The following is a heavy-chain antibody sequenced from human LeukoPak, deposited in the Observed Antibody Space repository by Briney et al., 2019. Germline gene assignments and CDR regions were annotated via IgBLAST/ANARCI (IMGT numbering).Heavy chain of an antibody. J-gene: IGHJ6*02. D-gene: IGHD6-19*01. Sequence: KCSETLSHTCTASGGSISSYYWSWIRQPPGKGLEWIGYIYYSGSTNYNPSLKSRVTISVDTSKNQFSLKLSSVTAADTAVYYCARDRIAVAGTGSYYGMDVWGQGTTVTVSS. V-gene: IGHV4-59*01. CDR2: IYYSGST. CDR3: ARDRIAVAGTGSYYGMDV. CDR1: GGSISSYY.